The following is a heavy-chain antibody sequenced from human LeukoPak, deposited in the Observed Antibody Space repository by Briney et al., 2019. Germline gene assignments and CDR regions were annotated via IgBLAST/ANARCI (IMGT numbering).Heavy chain of an antibody. V-gene: IGHV3-23*01. J-gene: IGHJ4*03. D-gene: IGHD2-21*02. CDR3: AKDPTSTDCFDN. Sequence: SGGSLRPSRAASGFTLNKYALNWVRQAPGKGLEWVSAISGSGGSTYYADSVKGRFTISRDNSKNTLYLQMNSLRAEDTAVYYCAKDPTSTDCFDNWGHGTLVTVSS. CDR1: GFTLNKYA. CDR2: ISGSGGST.